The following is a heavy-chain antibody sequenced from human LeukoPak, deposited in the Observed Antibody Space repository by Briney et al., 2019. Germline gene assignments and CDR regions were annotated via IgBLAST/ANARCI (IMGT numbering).Heavy chain of an antibody. D-gene: IGHD2-2*01. CDR2: IHYSGST. Sequence: PSETLSLICTVSGGSISSTDYYWGWIRQPPGKGLEWIGNIHYSGSTYYNSSPKSRITISEDTSKNQFSLKLISVTAADTAVYYCARLSAHCSSSCCYFDCWGQGTLVTVSS. V-gene: IGHV4-39*01. J-gene: IGHJ4*02. CDR1: GGSISSTDYY. CDR3: ARLSAHCSSSCCYFDC.